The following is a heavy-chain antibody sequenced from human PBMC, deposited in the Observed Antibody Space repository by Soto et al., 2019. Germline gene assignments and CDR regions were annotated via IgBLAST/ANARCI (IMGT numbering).Heavy chain of an antibody. CDR1: GFTFSSYG. J-gene: IGHJ4*02. CDR3: AKDHLLLWFGELLD. CDR2: ISYDGSNK. Sequence: QVQLVESGGGVVQPGRSLRLSCAASGFTFSSYGMHWVRQAPGKGLEWVAVISYDGSNKYYADSVKGRFTISRDNSKNTLYLQMNSLRAEDTAVYYCAKDHLLLWFGELLDWGQGTLVTVSS. V-gene: IGHV3-30*18. D-gene: IGHD3-10*01.